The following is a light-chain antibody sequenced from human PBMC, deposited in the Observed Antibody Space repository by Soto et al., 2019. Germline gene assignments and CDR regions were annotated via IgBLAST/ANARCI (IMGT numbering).Light chain of an antibody. CDR1: SSDVGGYNY. CDR2: EVN. CDR3: SSFAGTFFV. Sequence: SVLTQPPPPAGAPGPSVTISCTGTSSDVGGYNYVSWYQQHPGKVPKVLISEVNKRPSGVPDRFSGPKSGNTASLTVSGLQADDEADYYCSSFAGTFFVFGTGTKVTVL. J-gene: IGLJ1*01. V-gene: IGLV2-8*01.